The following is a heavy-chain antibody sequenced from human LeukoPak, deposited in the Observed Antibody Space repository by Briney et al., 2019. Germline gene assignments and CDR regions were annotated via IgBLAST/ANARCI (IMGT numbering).Heavy chain of an antibody. Sequence: GASVKVPCKASGYTFPSHDINWVRQATGQGFEWMGWMNPNSGNTGYAPKFQGRVTMTRDTSISTAYMELSSLTSEDTAVYFCARGGDDCAGSSCYLDWGQGTLVTVSS. CDR1: GYTFPSHD. J-gene: IGHJ4*02. CDR3: ARGGDDCAGSSCYLD. CDR2: MNPNSGNT. V-gene: IGHV1-8*01. D-gene: IGHD2-2*01.